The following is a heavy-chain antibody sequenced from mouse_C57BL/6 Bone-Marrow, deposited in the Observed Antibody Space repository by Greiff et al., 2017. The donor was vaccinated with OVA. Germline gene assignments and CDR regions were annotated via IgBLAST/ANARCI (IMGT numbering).Heavy chain of an antibody. CDR1: GFSLTSYG. CDR3: ASIYYPYYYAMDY. V-gene: IGHV2-2*01. CDR2: IWSGGST. D-gene: IGHD1-1*01. Sequence: VKLMESGPGLVQPSQSLSITCTVSGFSLTSYGVHWVRQSPGKGLEWLGVIWSGGSTDYNAAFISRLSISKDNSKSQVFFKMNSLQADDTAIYYCASIYYPYYYAMDYWGQGTSVTVSS. J-gene: IGHJ4*01.